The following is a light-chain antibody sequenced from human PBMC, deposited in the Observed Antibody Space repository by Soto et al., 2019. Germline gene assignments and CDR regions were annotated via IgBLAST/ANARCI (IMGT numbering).Light chain of an antibody. CDR2: EVS. V-gene: IGLV2-14*01. CDR3: SSYTSSSPYV. J-gene: IGLJ1*01. Sequence: QSVLTQPASVSGSPGQSITISCTGTSSDVGGYNYASWYQQHPGKAPKLMIYEVSNRPSGVSNRFSGSKSGNTASLTISGLQAEDEADYYCSSYTSSSPYVFGTGTKVTVL. CDR1: SSDVGGYNY.